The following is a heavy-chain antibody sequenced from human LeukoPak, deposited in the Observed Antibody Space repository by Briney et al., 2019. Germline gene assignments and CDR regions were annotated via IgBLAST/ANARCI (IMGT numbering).Heavy chain of an antibody. CDR3: AREGSNKVLDY. V-gene: IGHV3-21*06. J-gene: IGHJ4*02. Sequence: AGGSLRLSCAASGFTFSTSTMNWVRQAPGKGLEWVSSISSRSSYIYYADSLKGRSTISRDSAKNSLYLQMNSLRADDTAVYYCAREGSNKVLDYWGQGTLVTVSS. D-gene: IGHD4-23*01. CDR1: GFTFSTST. CDR2: ISSRSSYI.